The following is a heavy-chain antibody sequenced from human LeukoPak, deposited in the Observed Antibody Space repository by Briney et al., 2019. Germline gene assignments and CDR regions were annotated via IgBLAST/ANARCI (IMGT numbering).Heavy chain of an antibody. Sequence: SETLSLTCTVSGGSISSDYWSWIRQPPGKGLEWIGCIYYIGSTNYNPSLKSRITISVDTSKSHFSLKLSSVTAADTAVYYCARVVGATGSSDYWGQGTLVTVSS. CDR1: GGSISSDY. CDR2: IYYIGST. J-gene: IGHJ4*02. D-gene: IGHD1-26*01. V-gene: IGHV4-59*01. CDR3: ARVVGATGSSDY.